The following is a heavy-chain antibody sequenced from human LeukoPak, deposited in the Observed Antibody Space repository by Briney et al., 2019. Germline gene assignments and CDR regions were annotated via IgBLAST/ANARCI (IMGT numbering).Heavy chain of an antibody. D-gene: IGHD2-2*02. CDR1: GGSISSSSYY. CDR3: ARAFHCSSTNCYTRGLDY. J-gene: IGHJ4*02. Sequence: PSETLSLTCTVSGGSISSSSYYWSWIWQPAGKGLEWIGRIYTSGSTNYNPSLKSRVTISVDTSKNQFSLKLSSVTAADTAVYYCARAFHCSSTNCYTRGLDYWGQGTLVTVSS. V-gene: IGHV4-61*02. CDR2: IYTSGST.